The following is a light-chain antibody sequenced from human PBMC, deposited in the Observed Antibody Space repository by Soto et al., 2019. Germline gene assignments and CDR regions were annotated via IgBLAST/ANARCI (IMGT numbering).Light chain of an antibody. CDR3: HQYGSSPPFT. J-gene: IGKJ3*01. CDR2: GAS. V-gene: IGKV3-20*01. Sequence: EIVLTQSPGTLSLSPGERATLSCRASQSISSNYLAWYQQKPGQAPRLLIYGASSRATGIPDRFSGSGSGTDFTLTISRLEPEDFAMYYCHQYGSSPPFTFGPGTKVYIK. CDR1: QSISSNY.